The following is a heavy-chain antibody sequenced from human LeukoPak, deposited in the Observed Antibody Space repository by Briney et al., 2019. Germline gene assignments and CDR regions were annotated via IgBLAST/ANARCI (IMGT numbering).Heavy chain of an antibody. D-gene: IGHD3-3*01. CDR1: GFSFDDYG. CDR2: INWNGGST. Sequence: GGSLRLSCAASGFSFDDYGMSWVRQAPGKGLEWVAGINWNGGSTGYADSVKGRFTISRDNAKNSLSLQMNSLRVEDTALYYCARGGISIFGVVIYMDVWGKGTTVTVSS. CDR3: ARGGISIFGVVIYMDV. J-gene: IGHJ6*03. V-gene: IGHV3-20*04.